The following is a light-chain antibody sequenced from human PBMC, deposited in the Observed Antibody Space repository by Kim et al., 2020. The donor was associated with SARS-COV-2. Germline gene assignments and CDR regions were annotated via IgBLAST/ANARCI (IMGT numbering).Light chain of an antibody. Sequence: EIVMRQSPATLSASPGERATLSCRASQSVNGNFAWYQQKPGQAPRLLIYATSIRATGIPARFSGSVSGTDFALTISSLLSEDSAVYFCQQYDNWPWTFGQGTKVEI. CDR1: QSVNGN. CDR2: ATS. CDR3: QQYDNWPWT. V-gene: IGKV3-15*01. J-gene: IGKJ1*01.